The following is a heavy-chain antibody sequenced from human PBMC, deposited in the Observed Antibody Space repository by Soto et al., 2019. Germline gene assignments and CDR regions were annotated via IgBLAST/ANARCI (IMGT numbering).Heavy chain of an antibody. CDR2: ISAYNGNT. D-gene: IGHD6-19*01. CDR3: ARDRGVAPPVAGNTHYYYYMDV. CDR1: GYSFTNYG. Sequence: QDQLVQSGVEVKKPGASVKVSCKASGYSFTNYGITWVRQAPGQGFEWMGWISAYNGNTKYAQKLQGRVTMTTDASTSTAYLELRSLTSDDTDVYYCARDRGVAPPVAGNTHYYYYMDVWGKGTTVIVSS. V-gene: IGHV1-18*01. J-gene: IGHJ6*03.